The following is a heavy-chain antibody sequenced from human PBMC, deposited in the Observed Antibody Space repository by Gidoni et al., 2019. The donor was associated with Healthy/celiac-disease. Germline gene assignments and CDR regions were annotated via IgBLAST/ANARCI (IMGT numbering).Heavy chain of an antibody. D-gene: IGHD3-10*01. CDR2: IWYDGSNK. CDR1: GCPFSSYG. V-gene: IGHV3-33*08. CDR3: ARDSNGSGGID. Sequence: QVQLVESGGGVVEPGRSMRLPCAAAGCPFSSYGMHWVRQAPGKGLEWVAVIWYDGSNKYYADSVKGRFTISRDNSKNTLYLQMNSLRAEDTAVYYCARDSNGSGGIDWGQGTLVTVSS. J-gene: IGHJ4*02.